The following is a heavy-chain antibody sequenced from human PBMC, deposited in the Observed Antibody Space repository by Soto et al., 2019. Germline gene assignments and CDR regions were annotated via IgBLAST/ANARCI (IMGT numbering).Heavy chain of an antibody. CDR2: ISYDGSNK. CDR3: AKAGHYDFWSLDV. CDR1: GFTFSSYG. D-gene: IGHD3-3*01. J-gene: IGHJ6*02. V-gene: IGHV3-30*18. Sequence: PWGSLRLSCAASGFTFSSYGRHWVRQAPGKGLEWVAVISYDGSNKYYAYSAKGRFTISRDNYKNTLYLQMNRLTAEATDVSYCAKAGHYDFWSLDVWGQGTPVTVSS.